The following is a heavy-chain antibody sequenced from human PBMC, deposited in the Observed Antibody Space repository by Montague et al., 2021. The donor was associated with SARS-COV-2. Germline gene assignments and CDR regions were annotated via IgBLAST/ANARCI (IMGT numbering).Heavy chain of an antibody. CDR3: ASPTYYYDSSGSDAFDI. D-gene: IGHD3-22*01. CDR2: IYYSGST. Sequence: SETLSLTCTVSGGSISSSSYYWGWIRQPPGKGLEWIGSIYYSGSTYYNPSLKSRVTISVDTSKNQFSLKLSSVTAADTAVYYCASPTYYYDSSGSDAFDIWCQGTMVTVPS. CDR1: GGSISSSSYY. V-gene: IGHV4-39*01. J-gene: IGHJ3*02.